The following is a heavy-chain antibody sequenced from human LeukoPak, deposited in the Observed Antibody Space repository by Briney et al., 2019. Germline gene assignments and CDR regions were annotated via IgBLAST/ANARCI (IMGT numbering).Heavy chain of an antibody. D-gene: IGHD3-10*01. J-gene: IGHJ4*02. CDR1: GFTLSSYW. CDR2: IKQDGSEK. V-gene: IGHV3-7*03. Sequence: PGGSLRLSCAASGFTLSSYWMSWVRQAPGKGLEWVANIKQDGSEKYYVDSVKGRFTIPRDNAKNSLYLQMNSLRAEDTALYYCAKDRSPGSQSPDYWGQGTLVTVSS. CDR3: AKDRSPGSQSPDY.